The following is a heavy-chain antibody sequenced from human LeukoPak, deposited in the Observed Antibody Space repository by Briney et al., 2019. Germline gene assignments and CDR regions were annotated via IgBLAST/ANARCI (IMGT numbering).Heavy chain of an antibody. J-gene: IGHJ5*02. D-gene: IGHD3-9*01. V-gene: IGHV1-18*01. CDR2: ISAYNGNT. CDR3: ARVDDILTGYYH. CDR1: GYTLTSYG. Sequence: ASVKVSCKASGYTLTSYGISWVRQAPGQGLEWMGWISAYNGNTNYAQKLQGRVTMTTDTSTSTAYMELRSLRSGDTAVYYCARVDDILTGYYHWGQGTLVTVSS.